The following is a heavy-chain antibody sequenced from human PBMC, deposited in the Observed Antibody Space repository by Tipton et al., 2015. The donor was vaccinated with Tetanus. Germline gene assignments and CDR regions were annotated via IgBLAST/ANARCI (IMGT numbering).Heavy chain of an antibody. J-gene: IGHJ4*02. D-gene: IGHD2-21*01. V-gene: IGHV3-33*01. CDR3: ARGTSRIVYYFDY. CDR1: GLTFSSYG. Sequence: SLRLSCAASGLTFSSYGMHWVRQAPGKGLEWVAVIWYDGSNKYYADSVKGRFTISRDNSKNTLYLQMNSLRAEDTAVYYCARGTSRIVYYFDYWGQGTLVTVSS. CDR2: IWYDGSNK.